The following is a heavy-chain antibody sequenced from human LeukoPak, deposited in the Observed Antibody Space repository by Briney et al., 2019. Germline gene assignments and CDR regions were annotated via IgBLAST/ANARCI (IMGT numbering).Heavy chain of an antibody. J-gene: IGHJ4*02. CDR2: IYSGGST. D-gene: IGHD5-12*01. CDR1: GFTVSSNY. V-gene: IGHV3-53*01. CDR3: AKVRGYSGYDFDY. Sequence: GGSLRLSCAASGFTVSSNYMSWVRRAPGKGLEWVSVIYSGGSTYYADSVKGRFTISRDNSKNTLYLQMNSLRAEDTAVYYCAKVRGYSGYDFDYWGQGTLVTVSS.